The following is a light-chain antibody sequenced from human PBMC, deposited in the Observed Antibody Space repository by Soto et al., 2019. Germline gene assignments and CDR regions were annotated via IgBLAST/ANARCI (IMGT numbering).Light chain of an antibody. CDR3: QQYGSSPWT. J-gene: IGKJ1*01. CDR1: QTIRSNY. V-gene: IGKV3-20*01. Sequence: ETVLTQSPGTLSLTTGERATLSCRASQTIRSNYLAWYRQTPGQAPRLLIYGASNRATGIADRFSGSGSGTDFTLIISRLEHEDFALYYCQQYGSSPWTFGQGTKVEIK. CDR2: GAS.